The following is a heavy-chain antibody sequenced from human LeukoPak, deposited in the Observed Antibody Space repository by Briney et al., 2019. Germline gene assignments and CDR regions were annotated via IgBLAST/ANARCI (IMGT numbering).Heavy chain of an antibody. V-gene: IGHV4-4*07. Sequence: SETLSLTCAVFGGSFSGYYWSWIRQPAGKGLEWIGRIYTSGSTNYNPSLKSRVTISGDTSKNQFSLRLSSVTAADTAVYYCARASYSYDINGWVPFDYWGQGTLVTVSS. CDR1: GGSFSGYY. J-gene: IGHJ4*02. D-gene: IGHD3-22*01. CDR2: IYTSGST. CDR3: ARASYSYDINGWVPFDY.